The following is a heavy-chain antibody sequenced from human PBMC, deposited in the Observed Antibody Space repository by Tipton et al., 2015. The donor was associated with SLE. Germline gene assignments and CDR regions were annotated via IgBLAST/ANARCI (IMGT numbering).Heavy chain of an antibody. D-gene: IGHD2-2*01. CDR2: IYYSGSS. V-gene: IGHV4-39*02. J-gene: IGHJ4*02. CDR1: GGSISSSSYY. Sequence: LRLSCTVSGGSISSSSYYWGWIRQPPGKGLEWIGSIYYSGSSYYNPSLTSRVTISVDTSNNQFSLRLSSVTAADTAVYYCARGERSSMPDCWGQGTLVTVSS. CDR3: ARGERSSMPDC.